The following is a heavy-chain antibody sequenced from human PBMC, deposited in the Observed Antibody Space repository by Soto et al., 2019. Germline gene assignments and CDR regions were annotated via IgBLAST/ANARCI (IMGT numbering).Heavy chain of an antibody. CDR1: GYSIASGYY. D-gene: IGHD6-19*01. J-gene: IGHJ3*02. Sequence: LSLTCAVSGYSIASGYYWAWIRQSPGKGLEWIGSIYHAGSVYYNPSLNSRVAVSLDTSKNHFSLKLTSVTAADTAVYYCARVIAVAGTDRIDAFDIWGQGTMVTVS. CDR2: IYHAGSV. V-gene: IGHV4-38-2*01. CDR3: ARVIAVAGTDRIDAFDI.